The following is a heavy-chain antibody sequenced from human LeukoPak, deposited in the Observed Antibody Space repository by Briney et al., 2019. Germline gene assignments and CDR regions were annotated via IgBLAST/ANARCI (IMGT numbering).Heavy chain of an antibody. CDR3: ARESYSSSWYAGPGDGFDI. J-gene: IGHJ3*02. CDR1: GFTFSSYA. CDR2: ISGSGGTT. Sequence: PGGSLRLSCAASGFTFSSYAMSWVRQAPGKGLEWVSVISGSGGTTYYADSVKGRFTISRDNAKNSLYLQMNSLRAEDTAVYYCARESYSSSWYAGPGDGFDIWGQGTMVTVSS. D-gene: IGHD6-13*01. V-gene: IGHV3-23*01.